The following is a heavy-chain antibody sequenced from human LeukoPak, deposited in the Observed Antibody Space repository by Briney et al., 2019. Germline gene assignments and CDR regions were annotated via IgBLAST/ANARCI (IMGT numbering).Heavy chain of an antibody. Sequence: GGSLRLSCAASGFTFSSYAMSWVRQAPGRGLEWVSTINGGGVNTHYADSVGGRFTISRDNSKNTLFLQMNSLRDEDTAVYYCAKDLYSNYGPADYWGQGNLVTVSS. J-gene: IGHJ4*02. CDR3: AKDLYSNYGPADY. V-gene: IGHV3-23*01. D-gene: IGHD4-11*01. CDR1: GFTFSSYA. CDR2: INGGGVNT.